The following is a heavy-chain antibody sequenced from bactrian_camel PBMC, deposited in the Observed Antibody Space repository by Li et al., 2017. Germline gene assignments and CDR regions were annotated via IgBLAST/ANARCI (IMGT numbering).Heavy chain of an antibody. D-gene: IGHD4*01. J-gene: IGHJ4*01. Sequence: QVQLVESGGGSVQAGGSLRLSCVASDYPWGNNCMGWFRQAPGKEREAVACVNTGGGVSTPYDNDSVRGRFTIAKDRAENTVYLEMSGLKPEDTDMYYCAARTHGSCLFLRANPLYEYRYWGQGTQVTVS. V-gene: IGHV3S60*01. CDR2: NTGGGVSTP. CDR1: DYPWGNNC. CDR3: AARTHGSCLFLRANPLYEYRY.